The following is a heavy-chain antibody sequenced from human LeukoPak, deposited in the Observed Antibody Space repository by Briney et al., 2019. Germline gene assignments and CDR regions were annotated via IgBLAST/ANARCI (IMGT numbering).Heavy chain of an antibody. CDR1: GGSITNGDYY. Sequence: SETLSLTCSVSGGSITNGDYYWAWIRQPPGKGLEWIATIYHNGNTYYNPSLKSRVTISVDTSASQFSLKLTFVTAADAAIHYCTREGSGRGIYFDHWGQGTLVGVSS. CDR3: TREGSGRGIYFDH. CDR2: IYHNGNT. D-gene: IGHD3-10*01. J-gene: IGHJ4*02. V-gene: IGHV4-39*02.